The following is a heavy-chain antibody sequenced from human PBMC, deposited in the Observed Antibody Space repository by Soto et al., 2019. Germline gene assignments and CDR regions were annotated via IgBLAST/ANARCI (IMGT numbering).Heavy chain of an antibody. CDR3: ARGWTGDTCLCLAV. Sequence: EVQLLESGGGLVQPGGSLRLSCAAAGFTFSNYALTWVRQSPGKGLEWVSTFSGSGGSTYYADSVRGRFTISRDNSKNILFLQLNSLRVEDTAIYSCARGWTGDTCLCLAVLGQGTTVSVSS. CDR2: FSGSGGST. D-gene: IGHD3-3*01. J-gene: IGHJ6*02. CDR1: GFTFSNYA. V-gene: IGHV3-23*01.